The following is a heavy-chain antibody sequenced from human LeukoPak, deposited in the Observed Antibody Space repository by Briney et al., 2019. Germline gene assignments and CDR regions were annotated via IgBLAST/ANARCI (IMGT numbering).Heavy chain of an antibody. D-gene: IGHD5-18*01. CDR2: ISYDGSNK. J-gene: IGHJ3*02. V-gene: IGHV3-30-3*01. CDR1: GFTFSSYA. CDR3: ARVGGYSYGYFAFDI. Sequence: GGSLRLSCAASGFTFSSYAMHWVRQAPGKGLEWVAVISYDGSNKYYADSVKGRFTISRDNSKNTLYLQMNSLRAEDTAVYYCARVGGYSYGYFAFDIWGQGTMVTVSS.